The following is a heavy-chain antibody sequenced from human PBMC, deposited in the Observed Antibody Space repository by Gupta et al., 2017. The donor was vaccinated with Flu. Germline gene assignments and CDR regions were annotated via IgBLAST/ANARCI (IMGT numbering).Heavy chain of an antibody. V-gene: IGHV3-21*01. CDR2: ISSSSSYI. CDR3: TRAWDCSGGSCYSDY. D-gene: IGHD2-15*01. CDR1: EFTFSSYG. J-gene: IGHJ4*02. Sequence: EVQLVESGGGLVKPGGSLRLSWAASEFTFSSYGMNWVRQAPGKGLEWVSSISSSSSYIYYADSVRGRFTISRDNAENSLYLQMNSLRAEDTAVYYCTRAWDCSGGSCYSDYWGQGALVTVSS.